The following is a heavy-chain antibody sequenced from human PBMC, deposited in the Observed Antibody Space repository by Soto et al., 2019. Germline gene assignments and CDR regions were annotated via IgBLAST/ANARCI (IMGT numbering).Heavy chain of an antibody. CDR3: AKDTMIVVVNYGMDV. Sequence: LRLSCAASVFTFSSYAMSWVRQAPGKGLEWGSAISGSGGSTYYADSVKGRFTISRDNSKNTLYLQMNSLRAEDTAVYYCAKDTMIVVVNYGMDVWGQGTPVTVYS. V-gene: IGHV3-23*01. J-gene: IGHJ6*02. CDR2: ISGSGGST. D-gene: IGHD3-22*01. CDR1: VFTFSSYA.